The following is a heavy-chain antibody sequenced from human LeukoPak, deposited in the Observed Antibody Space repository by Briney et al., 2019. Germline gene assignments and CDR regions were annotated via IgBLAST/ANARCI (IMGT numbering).Heavy chain of an antibody. V-gene: IGHV4-4*07. CDR3: ARAGYTSTWTFDY. CDR2: IYSTGST. CDR1: GGSIRSYF. Sequence: SETLSLTCSVSGGSIRSYFWSWIRQSAGRGLEHIGRIYSTGSTNYSPSLKGRVSLSVDTSKNQFSLTLRSVTAADTAIYYCARAGYTSTWTFDYWGQGILVTVSS. J-gene: IGHJ4*02. D-gene: IGHD6-13*01.